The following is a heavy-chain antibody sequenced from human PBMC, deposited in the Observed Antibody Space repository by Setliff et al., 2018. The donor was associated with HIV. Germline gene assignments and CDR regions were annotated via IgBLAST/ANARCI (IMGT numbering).Heavy chain of an antibody. Sequence: ASVKVSCKVSGYTLTELSRHWVRQAPGKGLEWMGGFDPEDGETIYAQKFQGKVTITADKSTSTAYMEVRSLRSEDAAVYYCAAYFYDYGDTFDYWGQGTLVTV. CDR3: AAYFYDYGDTFDY. CDR2: FDPEDGET. V-gene: IGHV1-24*01. CDR1: GYTLTELS. D-gene: IGHD4-17*01. J-gene: IGHJ4*02.